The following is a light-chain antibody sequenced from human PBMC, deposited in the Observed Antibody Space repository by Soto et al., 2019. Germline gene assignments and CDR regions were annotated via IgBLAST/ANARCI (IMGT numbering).Light chain of an antibody. V-gene: IGLV2-8*01. CDR2: EVN. J-gene: IGLJ1*01. CDR1: SNDVGGYNY. Sequence: QSALTQPPSASGSPGQSVTISRTGTSNDVGGYNYVSWYQQHPGKAPKLMIYEVNKRPSGVPDRFSGSKSGNTASLTVSGLQAEDEADYYCSSYAGSSNVFGTGTKVTVL. CDR3: SSYAGSSNV.